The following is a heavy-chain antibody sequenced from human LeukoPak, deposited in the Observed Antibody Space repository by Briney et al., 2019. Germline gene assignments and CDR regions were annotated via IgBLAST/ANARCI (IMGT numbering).Heavy chain of an antibody. CDR2: IYHSGST. CDR3: ARALSGYRGDYYFDY. Sequence: SETLSLTCTVSGGSISSGGYYWSWIRQPPGKGLEWIGYIYHSGSTYYNPTLKSRVTISVDRSKNQFSLKLSSVTAADTAVYYCARALSGYRGDYYFDYWGQGTLVTVSS. CDR1: GGSISSGGYY. V-gene: IGHV4-30-2*01. J-gene: IGHJ4*02. D-gene: IGHD3-22*01.